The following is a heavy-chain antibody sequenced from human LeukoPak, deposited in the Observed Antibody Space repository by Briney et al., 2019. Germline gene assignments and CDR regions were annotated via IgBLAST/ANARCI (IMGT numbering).Heavy chain of an antibody. CDR2: IGGSTGRT. D-gene: IGHD6-25*01. CDR1: GFSFDNYA. CDR3: ARRSAAKDAFDI. V-gene: IGHV3-23*01. Sequence: GGSLRLSCAASGFSFDNYAMSWVRQAPGKGLEWVSAIGGSTGRTYYADSVKGRFTVSRDNSKNTLYLQMNSLRAEDTAVYYCARRSAAKDAFDIWGQGTMVTVSS. J-gene: IGHJ3*02.